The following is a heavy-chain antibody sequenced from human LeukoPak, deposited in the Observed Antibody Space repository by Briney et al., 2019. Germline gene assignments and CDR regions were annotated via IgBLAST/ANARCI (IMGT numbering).Heavy chain of an antibody. D-gene: IGHD3-22*01. V-gene: IGHV1-2*02. CDR2: INPNRGGT. J-gene: IGHJ4*02. CDR3: ARGSPTYYYYDSSGYLCY. Sequence: ASVKVSCEASGYTFTGYYMHWVRQAPGQGLEWMGWINPNRGGTNYTQKFQGRDTMTRDTSISTAYMELRRLRSDGTAVYYCARGSPTYYYYDSSGYLCYWGQGTLVTVSS. CDR1: GYTFTGYY.